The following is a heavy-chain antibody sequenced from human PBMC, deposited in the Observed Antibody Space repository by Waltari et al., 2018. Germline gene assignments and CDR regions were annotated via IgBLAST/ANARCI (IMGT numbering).Heavy chain of an antibody. D-gene: IGHD3-10*01. J-gene: IGHJ4*02. CDR1: GFIFSSYA. Sequence: EVQLLESGGGLVQPGGSLRLSCAASGFIFSSYAMSWVRQAPGKGLEWVSAISGSGGSTYYADSVKGRFTISRDNSKNTLYLQMNSLRAEDTAVYYCAKSSRSDGSGSNFDYWGQGTLVTVSS. V-gene: IGHV3-23*01. CDR2: ISGSGGST. CDR3: AKSSRSDGSGSNFDY.